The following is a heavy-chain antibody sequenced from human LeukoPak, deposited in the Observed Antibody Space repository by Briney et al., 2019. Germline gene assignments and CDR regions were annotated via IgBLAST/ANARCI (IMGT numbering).Heavy chain of an antibody. J-gene: IGHJ3*02. Sequence: ASVKVSCKASGYTFTSYGISWVRQAPGQGLEWMGWISAYNGNTNYAQKLQGRVTMTTDTSTSTAYVELRRLRSDDTAVYYCARSSGSCSSTSCYAYAFDIWGQGTMVTVSS. V-gene: IGHV1-18*01. CDR3: ARSSGSCSSTSCYAYAFDI. CDR2: ISAYNGNT. D-gene: IGHD2-2*01. CDR1: GYTFTSYG.